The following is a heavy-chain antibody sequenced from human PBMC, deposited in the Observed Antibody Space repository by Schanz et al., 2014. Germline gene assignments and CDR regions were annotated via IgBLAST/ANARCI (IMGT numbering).Heavy chain of an antibody. D-gene: IGHD6-13*01. V-gene: IGHV3-23*04. CDR1: GFTFSSYA. Sequence: EVQLVESGGSLAQPGGSLRLSCATSGFTFSSYAMTWVRQAPGKGLDWVSAISTSGVNKFYADSVRGRFTISRDNSKNTLYLQMNSLRAEDTAVYYCARDRQQLVGRIGYYYGMDVWGQGTTVTVSS. CDR2: ISTSGVNK. J-gene: IGHJ6*02. CDR3: ARDRQQLVGRIGYYYGMDV.